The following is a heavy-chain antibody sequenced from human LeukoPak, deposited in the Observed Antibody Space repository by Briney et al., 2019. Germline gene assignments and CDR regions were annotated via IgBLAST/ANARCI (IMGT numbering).Heavy chain of an antibody. CDR2: IIPIFGTA. J-gene: IGHJ4*02. CDR1: GGTFSSYA. Sequence: SVKVSCKASGGTFSSYAISWVRQAPGQGLEWTGGIIPIFGTANYAQKFQGRVTITADESTSTAYMELSSLRSEDTAVYYCARVSAEAVAGSWGQGTLVTVSS. V-gene: IGHV1-69*13. CDR3: ARVSAEAVAGS. D-gene: IGHD6-19*01.